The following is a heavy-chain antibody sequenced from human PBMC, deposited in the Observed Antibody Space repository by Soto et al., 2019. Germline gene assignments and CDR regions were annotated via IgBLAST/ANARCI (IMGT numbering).Heavy chain of an antibody. J-gene: IGHJ2*01. Sequence: ASVKVSCKASGYTFTSYGISWVRQAPGQGLERMGWISAYNGNTNYAQKLQGRVTMTTDTSTSTAYMELRSLRSEDTAVYYCVRSIAVTGRWYFDLWGRGTLVTVSS. CDR1: GYTFTSYG. CDR3: VRSIAVTGRWYFDL. V-gene: IGHV1-18*01. CDR2: ISAYNGNT. D-gene: IGHD6-19*01.